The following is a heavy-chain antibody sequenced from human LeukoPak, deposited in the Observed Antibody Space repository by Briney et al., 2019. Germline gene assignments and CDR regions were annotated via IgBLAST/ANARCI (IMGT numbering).Heavy chain of an antibody. CDR1: GYTFTSYG. D-gene: IGHD3-22*01. CDR2: ISAYNGNT. J-gene: IGHJ4*02. V-gene: IGHV1-18*01. CDR3: ARDSTIYDSSGYGNDY. Sequence: ASVKVSCKASGYTFTSYGISWVRQAPGQGLEWMGWISAYNGNTNNAQKLQGRVTMTTDTSTSTVYMELRSLRSDDTAVYYCARDSTIYDSSGYGNDYWGQGTLVTVSS.